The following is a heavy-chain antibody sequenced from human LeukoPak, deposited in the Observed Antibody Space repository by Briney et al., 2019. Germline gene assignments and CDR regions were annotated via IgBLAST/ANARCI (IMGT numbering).Heavy chain of an antibody. CDR3: AKWDSSGFWRGYTYYFDY. J-gene: IGHJ4*02. D-gene: IGHD3-3*01. Sequence: GGSLRLSCAASGFTFSTYSMNWVRQAPGKGLDWVSSISSSSSYIYYADSVKGRFTISRDNAKNSLYLQMNSLRAEDTAVYYCAKWDSSGFWRGYTYYFDYWGQGTLVTVSS. V-gene: IGHV3-21*01. CDR1: GFTFSTYS. CDR2: ISSSSSYI.